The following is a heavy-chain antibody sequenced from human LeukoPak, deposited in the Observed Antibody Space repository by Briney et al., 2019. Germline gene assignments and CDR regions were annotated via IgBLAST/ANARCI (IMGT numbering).Heavy chain of an antibody. Sequence: KPSETLSLTCAVYGGSFSGYYWSWIRQSPGKGLEWIGEINHSGSTNYNPSLKSRVTISVDTSKNQFSLKLSSVTAADTAVYYCARYYYGSGSSDAFDIWGQGTMVTVSS. V-gene: IGHV4-34*01. J-gene: IGHJ3*02. D-gene: IGHD3-10*01. CDR3: ARYYYGSGSSDAFDI. CDR1: GGSFSGYY. CDR2: INHSGST.